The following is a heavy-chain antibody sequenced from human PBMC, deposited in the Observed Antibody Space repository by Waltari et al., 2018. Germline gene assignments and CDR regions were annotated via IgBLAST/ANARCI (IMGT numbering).Heavy chain of an antibody. D-gene: IGHD6-13*01. J-gene: IGHJ4*02. CDR2: IYYSGVT. CDR3: ARDRFGYGSSWLFDY. CDR1: GGSISSYY. Sequence: QVQLQESGPGLVKPSETLSLTCTVSGGSISSYYWSWIRQPPGKGLEWIGYIYYSGVTTSTPSLTSRVTISLDTSKNHFSLRLSSVTAADTAVYYCARDRFGYGSSWLFDYWGQGTLVTVSS. V-gene: IGHV4-59*01.